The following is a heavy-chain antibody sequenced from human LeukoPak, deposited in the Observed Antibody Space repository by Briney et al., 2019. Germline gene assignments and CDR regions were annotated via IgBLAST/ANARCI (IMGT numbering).Heavy chain of an antibody. CDR3: AKVGSSGYYSNYFDY. CDR1: GFTFSSYG. J-gene: IGHJ4*02. V-gene: IGHV3-30*18. CDR2: VSYDGSNM. D-gene: IGHD3-22*01. Sequence: GGSLRLSCAASGFTFSSYGMHWVRQAPGKGLGWVAVVSYDGSNMYYADSVQGRFTISRDNSKNTLYLQMSGLRAEDTAVYYCAKVGSSGYYSNYFDYWGQGTLVTVSS.